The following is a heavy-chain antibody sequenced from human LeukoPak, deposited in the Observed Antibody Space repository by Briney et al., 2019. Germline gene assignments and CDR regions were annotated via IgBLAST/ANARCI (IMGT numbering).Heavy chain of an antibody. V-gene: IGHV1-69*06. CDR2: IIPLFDTA. Sequence: GASVRVSCKASGGTFNSYVISWVRQAPGQGLEWMEGIIPLFDTATYAQKFQDRVTITADTSTSTVYMELSSLRSEDTAVYFCARGSSGISSWFDPWGQGTLVTVSS. J-gene: IGHJ5*02. CDR3: ARGSSGISSWFDP. CDR1: GGTFNSYV. D-gene: IGHD6-19*01.